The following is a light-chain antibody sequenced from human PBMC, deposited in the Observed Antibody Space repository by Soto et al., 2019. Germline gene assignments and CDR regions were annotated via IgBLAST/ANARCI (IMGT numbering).Light chain of an antibody. CDR2: DAS. Sequence: DIVMTQSPATLSLSPGERATLSCRSSQSVDNYLAWYQQKPGQVPRLLIYDASNRATGIPARFSGSGSGTDFTLTISSLEPEDFAIYYCQQRSIWPPETFGQGTKVDIK. V-gene: IGKV3-11*01. CDR1: QSVDNY. CDR3: QQRSIWPPET. J-gene: IGKJ1*01.